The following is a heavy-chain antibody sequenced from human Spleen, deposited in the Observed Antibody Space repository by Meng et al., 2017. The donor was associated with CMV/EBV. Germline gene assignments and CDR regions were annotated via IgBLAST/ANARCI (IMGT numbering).Heavy chain of an antibody. D-gene: IGHD6-19*01. CDR3: ARDLAVDPFDY. J-gene: IGHJ4*02. CDR1: AFAFSNAW. CDR2: IKQDGSEK. Sequence: GGSLKISCAASAFAFSNAWMNWVRQAPGKGLEWVANIKQDGSEKYYVDSVKGRFTISRDNAKNSLYLQMNSLIAEDTAVYYCARDLAVDPFDYWGQGTLVTVSS. V-gene: IGHV3-7*01.